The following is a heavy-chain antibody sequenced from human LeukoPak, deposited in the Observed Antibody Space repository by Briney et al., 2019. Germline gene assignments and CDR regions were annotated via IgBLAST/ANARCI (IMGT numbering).Heavy chain of an antibody. CDR1: GYTFTSYD. CDR2: MNPNSGNT. Sequence: GASVKVSCKASGYTFTSYDINWVRQATGQGLEWMGWMNPNSGNTGYAQKFQGRVTMTRNTSISTAYMELSSLRSEDTAVYYCARGLGDYYGSGSYRADYWGQGTLVTVSS. CDR3: ARGLGDYYGSGSYRADY. J-gene: IGHJ4*02. D-gene: IGHD3-10*01. V-gene: IGHV1-8*01.